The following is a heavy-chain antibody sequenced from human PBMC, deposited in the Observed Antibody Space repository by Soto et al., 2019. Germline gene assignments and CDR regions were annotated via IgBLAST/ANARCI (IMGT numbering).Heavy chain of an antibody. Sequence: QVQLQESGPGLVKPSQTLSLTCTVSGGSISSVGDYWSWIRQHPGKGLEWIGNIYHSGSSNYNPPLKIRVTMSVYTSQNKFSRKLSSVTAADTAVYYCARSQGNQQLICYYGMNVWGQGTTVTVS. CDR2: IYHSGSS. V-gene: IGHV4-31*03. D-gene: IGHD6-13*01. J-gene: IGHJ6*02. CDR1: GGSISSVGDY. CDR3: ARSQGNQQLICYYGMNV.